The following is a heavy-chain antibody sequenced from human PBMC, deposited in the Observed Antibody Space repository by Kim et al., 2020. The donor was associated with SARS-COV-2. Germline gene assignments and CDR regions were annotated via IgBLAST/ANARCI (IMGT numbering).Heavy chain of an antibody. CDR3: ARDEPLTYSSSWYGTDY. D-gene: IGHD6-13*01. CDR2: IKQDGSEK. Sequence: GGSLRLSCAASGFTFSNYWMSWVRQAPGKGLEWVANIKQDGSEKYYVDSVKGRFTISRDNAKNSLYLQMNSLRAEDTAVYYCARDEPLTYSSSWYGTDYWGQGTLVTVSS. V-gene: IGHV3-7*01. J-gene: IGHJ4*02. CDR1: GFTFSNYW.